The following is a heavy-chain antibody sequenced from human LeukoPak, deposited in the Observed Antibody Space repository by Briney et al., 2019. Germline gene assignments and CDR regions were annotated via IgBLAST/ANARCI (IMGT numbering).Heavy chain of an antibody. Sequence: GGSLRLSCTASGFTFGDYAMSWVRQAPGKGLEWVSSISSSSSYIYYADSVKGRFTTSRDNAKNSLYLQMNSLRAEDTAVYYCARGRTGYSYGLFDYWGQGTLVTVSS. J-gene: IGHJ4*02. D-gene: IGHD5-18*01. CDR1: GFTFGDYA. CDR2: ISSSSSYI. CDR3: ARGRTGYSYGLFDY. V-gene: IGHV3-21*01.